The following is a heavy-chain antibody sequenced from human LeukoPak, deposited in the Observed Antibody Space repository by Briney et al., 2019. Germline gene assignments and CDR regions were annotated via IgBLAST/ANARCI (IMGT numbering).Heavy chain of an antibody. D-gene: IGHD2-21*02. V-gene: IGHV3-9*01. Sequence: PGGSLRLSCTASGFTFDDYGMHWVRQAPGKGLEWVSYINWNSDTIVYADSVKGRFTISRDNAKNSLYLQMNSLRAEDTALYYCAKTCGGDCYWSEHWGQGTLVTVSS. CDR1: GFTFDDYG. J-gene: IGHJ1*01. CDR3: AKTCGGDCYWSEH. CDR2: INWNSDTI.